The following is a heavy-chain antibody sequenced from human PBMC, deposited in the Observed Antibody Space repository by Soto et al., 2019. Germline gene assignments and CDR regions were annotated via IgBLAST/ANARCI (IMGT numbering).Heavy chain of an antibody. D-gene: IGHD3-10*01. CDR2: IYYSGST. CDR3: AKGPYYYGSGSYLLKGGNNWFDP. J-gene: IGHJ5*02. V-gene: IGHV4-59*01. CDR1: GGSISSYY. Sequence: EPLSLTCTVSGGSISSYYWSWIRQPPGKGLEWIGYIYYSGSTNYNPSLKSRVTISVDTSKNQFSLKLSSVTAADTAVYYCAKGPYYYGSGSYLLKGGNNWFDPWGQGTLVTVSS.